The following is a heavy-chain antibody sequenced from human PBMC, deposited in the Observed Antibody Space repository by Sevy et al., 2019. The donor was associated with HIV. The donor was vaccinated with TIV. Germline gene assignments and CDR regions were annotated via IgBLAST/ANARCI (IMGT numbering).Heavy chain of an antibody. J-gene: IGHJ6*02. CDR3: AGDYSSGWYPQFYYYGMDV. CDR2: ISSSSSTI. V-gene: IGHV3-48*01. CDR1: GFSISSYS. D-gene: IGHD6-19*01. Sequence: GGSLRLSCAASGFSISSYSMNWVRQAPGKGLEWVSWISSSSSTIYYGDSVKGRLTISRDKGKNSRYLQMNGLRAADTAAYYCAGDYSSGWYPQFYYYGMDVWGQGTTVTVSS.